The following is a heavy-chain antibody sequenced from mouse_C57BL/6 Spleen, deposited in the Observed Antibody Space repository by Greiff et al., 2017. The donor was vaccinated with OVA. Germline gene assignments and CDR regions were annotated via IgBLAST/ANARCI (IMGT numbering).Heavy chain of an antibody. J-gene: IGHJ3*01. CDR3: AREGGYDPFAY. V-gene: IGHV1-85*01. D-gene: IGHD2-3*01. Sequence: QVQLQQSGPELVKPGASVKLSCKASGYTFTSYDINWVKKRPGQGLEWIGWIYPRDGSTKYNEKFKGKATLTVDTSSSTAYMELHSLTSEDSAVYFCAREGGYDPFAYWGQGTLVTVSA. CDR2: IYPRDGST. CDR1: GYTFTSYD.